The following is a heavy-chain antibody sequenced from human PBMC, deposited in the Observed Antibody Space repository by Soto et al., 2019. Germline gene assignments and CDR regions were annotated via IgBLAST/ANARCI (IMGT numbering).Heavy chain of an antibody. D-gene: IGHD1-20*01. J-gene: IGHJ4*02. Sequence: ASVMVSCKVSGYTITDLSRHWGRQAPGKGLEWMGGFDPEDGETIYAQKCQGRVTMDEDTTTDTTYMEMSSLRYEDTSVYYCATSNNWKGPYYLDYWGQGTLVTVSS. V-gene: IGHV1-24*01. CDR3: ATSNNWKGPYYLDY. CDR1: GYTITDLS. CDR2: FDPEDGET.